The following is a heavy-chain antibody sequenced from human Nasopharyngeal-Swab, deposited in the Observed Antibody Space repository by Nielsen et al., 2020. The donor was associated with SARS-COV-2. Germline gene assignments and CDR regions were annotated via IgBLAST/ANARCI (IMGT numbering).Heavy chain of an antibody. V-gene: IGHV1-69*13. CDR2: IIPIFGTA. CDR1: GGTFSSYA. D-gene: IGHD3-22*01. J-gene: IGHJ6*03. CDR3: ARDLRYSDPESYYMDV. Sequence: SVKVSCKASGGTFSSYAISWVRQAPGQGLEWMGGIIPIFGTANYAQKFQGRVTITADESTSTAYMELSSLRSEDTAVYYCARDLRYSDPESYYMDVWGKGTTVTVSS.